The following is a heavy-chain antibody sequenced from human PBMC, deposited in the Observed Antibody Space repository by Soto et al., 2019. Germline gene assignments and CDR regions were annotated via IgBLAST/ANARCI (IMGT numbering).Heavy chain of an antibody. V-gene: IGHV3-30*18. CDR3: AKDGDHYDILTGYYLGYYFDY. CDR2: ISYDGSNK. Sequence: GGSLRLSCAASGFTFSSYGMHWVRQAPGKGLEWVAVISYDGSNKYYADSVKGRFTISRDNSKNTLYLQMNSLRAEDTAVYYCAKDGDHYDILTGYYLGYYFDYWGQGTLVTVSS. CDR1: GFTFSSYG. J-gene: IGHJ4*02. D-gene: IGHD3-9*01.